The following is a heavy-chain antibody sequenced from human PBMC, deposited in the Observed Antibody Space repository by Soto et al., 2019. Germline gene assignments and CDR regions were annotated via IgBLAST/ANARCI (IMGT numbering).Heavy chain of an antibody. CDR2: IIPIFGTA. Sequence: SVKVSCKASGGTFSSYAISWVRQAPGQGLEWMGGIIPIFGTANYAQKFQGRVTITADKSTSTAYMELSSLRSEDTAVYYCASHSYSSSWRTGVIDYWGRGTLVTVSS. CDR1: GGTFSSYA. V-gene: IGHV1-69*06. J-gene: IGHJ4*02. CDR3: ASHSYSSSWRTGVIDY. D-gene: IGHD6-13*01.